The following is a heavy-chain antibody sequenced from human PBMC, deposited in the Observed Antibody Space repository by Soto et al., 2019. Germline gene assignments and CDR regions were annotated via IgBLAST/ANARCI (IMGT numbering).Heavy chain of an antibody. CDR3: ASDADYVVNLWFFAL. CDR1: GYTFTSYG. V-gene: IGHV1-18*01. CDR2: ISGYNGNT. D-gene: IGHD4-17*01. J-gene: IGHJ2*01. Sequence: QVQLVQSGGDVKKPGASVKVSCKASGYTFTSYGITWVRQAPGQGLDWMGWISGYNGNTNYAQKFQGGVTMTTDTSTSPAYMELRSLSSDDTALYFCASDADYVVNLWFFALWGRGTLVTVSS.